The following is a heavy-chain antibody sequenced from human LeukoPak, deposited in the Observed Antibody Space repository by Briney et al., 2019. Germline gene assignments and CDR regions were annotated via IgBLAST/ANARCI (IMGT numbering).Heavy chain of an antibody. CDR3: AKRGVVIRVILVGFHKEAYYFDS. CDR2: ISGSGGST. D-gene: IGHD3-22*01. J-gene: IGHJ4*02. Sequence: GGSLRLSCAASGFTFDDYGMSWVRQAPGKGLEWVAGISGSGGSTNYADSVKGRFTISRDSPKNTLYLQMNSLRAEDTAVYFCAKRGVVIRVILVGFHKEAYYFDSWGQGALVTVSS. V-gene: IGHV3-23*01. CDR1: GFTFDDYG.